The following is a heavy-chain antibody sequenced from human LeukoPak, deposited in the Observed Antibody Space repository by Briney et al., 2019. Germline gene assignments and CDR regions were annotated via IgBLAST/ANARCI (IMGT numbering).Heavy chain of an antibody. J-gene: IGHJ4*02. CDR2: ISSSSSTI. CDR3: ARDGSGSYYPPLDY. CDR1: GFTFSSYS. V-gene: IGHV3-48*01. Sequence: GGSLRLSCAASGFTFSSYSMNWVRQAPGKGLEWVSYISSSSSTIYYADSVKGRFIISRDNAKNSLYLQMNSLRAEDTAVYYCARDGSGSYYPPLDYWGQGTLVTVSS. D-gene: IGHD3-10*01.